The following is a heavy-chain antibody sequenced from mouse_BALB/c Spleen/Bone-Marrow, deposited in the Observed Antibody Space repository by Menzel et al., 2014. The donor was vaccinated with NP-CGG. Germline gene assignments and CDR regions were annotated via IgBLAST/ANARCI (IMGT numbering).Heavy chain of an antibody. D-gene: IGHD4-1*01. Sequence: EVHLVESGGDLVKPGGSLKLSCAASGFTFSTYGMSWVRQTPDKRLEWVATISSGGGYTYYPDSVKGRFTISRDNANXTLYLQMSSLKSEDTAMYYCTRQRNWDHYGMDYWGQGTSVTVSS. CDR3: TRQRNWDHYGMDY. CDR1: GFTFSTYG. V-gene: IGHV5-6*01. CDR2: ISSGGGYT. J-gene: IGHJ4*01.